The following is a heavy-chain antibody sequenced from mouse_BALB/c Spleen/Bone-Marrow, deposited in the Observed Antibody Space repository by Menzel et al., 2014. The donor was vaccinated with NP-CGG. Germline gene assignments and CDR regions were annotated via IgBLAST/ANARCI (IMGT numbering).Heavy chain of an antibody. Sequence: VQLQESGAELVMPGASVKMSCKASGHTFTDYWMHWVKQRPGQGLEWIGAIDTSDSYTSYNQKLKGKATLTVDESSNTAYMQLSSLTSEDSAVYYCARSDYRYDPLAYWGQGTLVTVSA. D-gene: IGHD2-14*01. V-gene: IGHV1-69*01. CDR3: ARSDYRYDPLAY. CDR1: GHTFTDYW. CDR2: IDTSDSYT. J-gene: IGHJ3*01.